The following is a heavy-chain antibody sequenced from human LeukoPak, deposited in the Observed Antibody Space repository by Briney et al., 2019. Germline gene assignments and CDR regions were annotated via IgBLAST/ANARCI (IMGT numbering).Heavy chain of an antibody. J-gene: IGHJ4*02. V-gene: IGHV4-59*01. CDR2: IYYSGST. D-gene: IGHD1-26*01. Sequence: RPSETLSLTCTVSGGSISSYYWNWIRQPPGKGLEWIGYIYYSGSTNYNPSLKSQLTISVDTSKNQFSLKLSSVTAADTAVYYCAREDRSRSSDPFDYWGQGTLVTVSS. CDR3: AREDRSRSSDPFDY. CDR1: GGSISSYY.